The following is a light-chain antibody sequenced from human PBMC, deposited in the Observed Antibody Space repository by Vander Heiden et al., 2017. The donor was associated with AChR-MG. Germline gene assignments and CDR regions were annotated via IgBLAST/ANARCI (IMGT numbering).Light chain of an antibody. CDR2: EDR. CDR1: ALPRKY. J-gene: IGLJ3*02. Sequence: SYELTQPPSVSVSPGQTARITCSGDALPRKYAFWYQQKSGQSPALVIYEDRKRPSGIPERFSGSSSGTVATLTITGAQVEDEADYYCYSADSSGNYRVFGGGTKLTVL. V-gene: IGLV3-10*01. CDR3: YSADSSGNYRV.